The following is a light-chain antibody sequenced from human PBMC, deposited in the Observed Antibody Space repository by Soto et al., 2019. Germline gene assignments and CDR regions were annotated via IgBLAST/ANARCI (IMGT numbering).Light chain of an antibody. Sequence: IVMTQSPDFLSVSLGERATINCRANQSVLFISNNKNFLAWYQHKPGQPPKLFLNWASTRESGVPDRFSGSGTGTDFTLTISSLHAEDVAVYYCQPFFHTPTFGQGTKVEI. CDR1: QSVLFISNNKNF. V-gene: IGKV4-1*01. J-gene: IGKJ1*01. CDR3: QPFFHTPT. CDR2: WAS.